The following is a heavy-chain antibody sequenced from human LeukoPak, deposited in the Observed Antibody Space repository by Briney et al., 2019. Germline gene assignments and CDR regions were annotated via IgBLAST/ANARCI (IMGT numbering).Heavy chain of an antibody. D-gene: IGHD3-16*02. J-gene: IGHJ6*02. V-gene: IGHV3-7*01. CDR1: GFTFSSYW. CDR3: ARGYIDRNYYYYYGMDV. Sequence: GGSLRLSCAASGFTFSSYWMSWDRQAPGKGLEWVANIKQDGSEKYYVDSVKGRFTISRDNAKNSLYLQMNSLRAEDTAVYYCARGYIDRNYYYYYGMDVWGQGTTVTVSS. CDR2: IKQDGSEK.